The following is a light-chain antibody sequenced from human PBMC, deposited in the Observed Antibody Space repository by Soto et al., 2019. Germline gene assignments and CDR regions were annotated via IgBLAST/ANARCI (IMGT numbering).Light chain of an antibody. J-gene: IGKJ4*01. CDR1: QGIGDT. V-gene: IGKV3-15*01. CDR3: PHYNNWPLT. Sequence: EVVMTQSPATLSVSPGDGVTLSCRANQGIGDTLAWYQHKPGQTLRLLIYDTSTRTTGVPARFSGSRSVPEFTLTFYSLQSEAFGIYYCPHYNNWPLTFGGGTKVESK. CDR2: DTS.